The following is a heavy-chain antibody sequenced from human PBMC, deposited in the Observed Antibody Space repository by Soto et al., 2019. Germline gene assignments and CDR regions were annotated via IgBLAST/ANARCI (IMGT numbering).Heavy chain of an antibody. J-gene: IGHJ4*02. D-gene: IGHD3-3*01. CDR2: IWYDGSNK. CDR1: GFTFSSYG. Sequence: PGGSLRLSCAASGFTFSSYGMHWVRQAPGKGLEWVAVIWYDGSNKYYADSVKGRFTISRDNSKNTLYLQMNSLRAEDTAVYYCARDHLGDFWSGYFDYWGQGTLVTVSS. V-gene: IGHV3-33*01. CDR3: ARDHLGDFWSGYFDY.